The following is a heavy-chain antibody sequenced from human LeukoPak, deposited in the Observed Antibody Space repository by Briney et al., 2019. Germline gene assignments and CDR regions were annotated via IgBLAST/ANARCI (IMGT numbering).Heavy chain of an antibody. D-gene: IGHD6-13*01. Sequence: GGSLRLSCAASGFTFSSYSMNWVRPAPGKGLEWVSSISSSSSYIYYADSVKGRFTISRDNAKNSLYLQMNSLRAEDTAVYYCVRGVSISSSWYNDIWGQGTMVTVSS. CDR3: VRGVSISSSWYNDI. J-gene: IGHJ3*02. V-gene: IGHV3-21*04. CDR1: GFTFSSYS. CDR2: ISSSSSYI.